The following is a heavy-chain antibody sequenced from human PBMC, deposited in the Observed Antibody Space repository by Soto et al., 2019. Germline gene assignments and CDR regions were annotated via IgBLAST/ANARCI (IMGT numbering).Heavy chain of an antibody. CDR1: GFTFTSSA. CDR2: IVVGSGNT. J-gene: IGHJ6*02. D-gene: IGHD6-19*01. V-gene: IGHV1-58*01. Sequence: ASVKVSCKASGFTFTSSAVQWVRQARGQRLEWIGWIVVGSGNTNYAQKFQERVTITRDMSTSTAYRELSSLRSEDTAVYYCAAAPPNIAVAGTSFYYYYGMDVWGQGTTVTVSS. CDR3: AAAPPNIAVAGTSFYYYYGMDV.